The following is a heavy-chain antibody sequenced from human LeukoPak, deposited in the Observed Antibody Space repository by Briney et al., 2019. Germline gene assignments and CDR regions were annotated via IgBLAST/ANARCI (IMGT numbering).Heavy chain of an antibody. CDR1: GFTFTTYP. CDR2: ISASGGGT. CDR3: AKAPYCRNDVCRYFDY. D-gene: IGHD2-8*01. Sequence: PGGSLRLSCAASGFTFTTYPMSWVRQAPGKGLEWVSAISASGGGTYYADSVKGRFTISRDNSRSTVFLQMSSLRAEDTAVYYCAKAPYCRNDVCRYFDYWGQGSLVTVSS. V-gene: IGHV3-23*01. J-gene: IGHJ4*02.